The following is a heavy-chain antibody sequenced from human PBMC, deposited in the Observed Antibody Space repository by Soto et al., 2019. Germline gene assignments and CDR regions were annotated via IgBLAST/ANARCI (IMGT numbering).Heavy chain of an antibody. CDR2: IYNSVST. D-gene: IGHD1-26*01. J-gene: IGHJ4*02. CDR1: GGSISTYY. Sequence: SEKLSVTCTVSGGSISTYYWNWIRQPPGKGLEWIGYIYNSVSTNYNPSLKSGVTISVDTSRNQFSLELGSVTAADTAVYYCARAVGRSTWYFAYWGQGTLVSVS. CDR3: ARAVGRSTWYFAY. V-gene: IGHV4-59*01.